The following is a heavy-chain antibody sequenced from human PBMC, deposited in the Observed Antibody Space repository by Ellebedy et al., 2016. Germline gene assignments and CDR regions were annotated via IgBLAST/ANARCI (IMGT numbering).Heavy chain of an antibody. CDR3: ARAEWLLLPGGY. D-gene: IGHD3-22*01. V-gene: IGHV1-3*01. J-gene: IGHJ4*02. CDR1: GYTFTSYA. Sequence: ASVKVSCKASGYTFTSYAMHWVRQAPGQRLEWMGWINAGNGNTKYSQKFQGRVTITRDTSASTAYMELSSLRSEDTAVYYCARAEWLLLPGGYWGQGTLVTVSS. CDR2: INAGNGNT.